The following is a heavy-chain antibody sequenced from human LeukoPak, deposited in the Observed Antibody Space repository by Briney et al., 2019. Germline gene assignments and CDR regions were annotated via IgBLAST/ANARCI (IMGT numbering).Heavy chain of an antibody. J-gene: IGHJ4*02. CDR3: ARDRRAYDFWSGYYQD. V-gene: IGHV4-59*01. D-gene: IGHD3-3*01. CDR2: IYYSGST. CDR1: GGSISIYY. Sequence: SETLSLTCTVSGGSISIYYWSWIRQPPGKGLEGIGHIYYSGSTNYNPSLKSRVTISVDTSKNQFSLKLSSVTAADTAVYYCARDRRAYDFWSGYYQDWGQGTLVTVSS.